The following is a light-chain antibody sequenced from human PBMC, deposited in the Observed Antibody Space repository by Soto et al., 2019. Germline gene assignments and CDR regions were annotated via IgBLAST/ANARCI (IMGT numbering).Light chain of an antibody. Sequence: DIQMTQSPSTLSASVGDRVTITCRASQSISSWLVWYQQKPGKAPKLLIYDASSLESGVPSRFSGSGSGTEFTLTISSLQPDDSATYYCQQYNTYSTFGQGTKVEIK. V-gene: IGKV1-5*01. J-gene: IGKJ1*01. CDR3: QQYNTYST. CDR1: QSISSW. CDR2: DAS.